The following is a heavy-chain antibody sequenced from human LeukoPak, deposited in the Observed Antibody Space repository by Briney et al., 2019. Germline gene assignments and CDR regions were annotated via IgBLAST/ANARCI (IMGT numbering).Heavy chain of an antibody. CDR1: GYTFTGYY. D-gene: IGHD1-26*01. CDR3: ACLVGATRIFDY. V-gene: IGHV1-2*02. Sequence: ASVKVSCTASGYTFTGYYMHWVRQAPGQGLEWMGWINPNSGGTNYAQTFQGRVTMTRDTSISTAYMELSRLRSDDTAVYYCACLVGATRIFDYWGQGTLVTVSS. J-gene: IGHJ4*02. CDR2: INPNSGGT.